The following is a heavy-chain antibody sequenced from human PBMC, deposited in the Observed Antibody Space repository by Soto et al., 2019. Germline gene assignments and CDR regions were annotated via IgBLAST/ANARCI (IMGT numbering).Heavy chain of an antibody. CDR1: GFTFSSYA. J-gene: IGHJ6*02. Sequence: QVQLVESGGGVVQPGRSLRLSCAASGFTFSSYAMHWVRQAPGKGLEWVAVISYDGSNKYYADSVKGRFTISRDNSKNTLYLQMNGLRAEDTAVYYCARDLYEWELRGGYYGMDVWGQGTTVTVSS. CDR3: ARDLYEWELRGGYYGMDV. CDR2: ISYDGSNK. V-gene: IGHV3-30-3*01. D-gene: IGHD1-26*01.